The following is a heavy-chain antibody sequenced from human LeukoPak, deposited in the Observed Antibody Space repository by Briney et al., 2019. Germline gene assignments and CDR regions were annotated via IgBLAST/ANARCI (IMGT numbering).Heavy chain of an antibody. J-gene: IGHJ4*02. CDR2: ISHDGSNN. CDR3: AKVRVGTAHFDY. CDR1: GFTFSNYG. D-gene: IGHD2-15*01. Sequence: GGSLRLSCAASGFTFSNYGMHWDRQAPGKGLEWVVVISHDGSNNNYADSVKGRFTISRDNSKNTLYLQMNSLRPEDTAVYYCAKVRVGTAHFDYWGQGTLVTVSS. V-gene: IGHV3-30*18.